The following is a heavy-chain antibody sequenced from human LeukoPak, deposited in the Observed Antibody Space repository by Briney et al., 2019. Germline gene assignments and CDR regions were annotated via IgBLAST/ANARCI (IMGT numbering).Heavy chain of an antibody. D-gene: IGHD3-10*01. CDR3: ARAFGEPRGPYYYYYGMDV. CDR2: IYPGDSDT. CDR1: GYSFTSYW. Sequence: GESLKISCKGSGYSFTSYWIGWVRQMPGKGLEWMGIIYPGDSDTRYSPSFRGQVTISADKSISTAYLQWSSLKASDTAMYYCARAFGEPRGPYYYYYGMDVWGQGTTVTVSS. V-gene: IGHV5-51*01. J-gene: IGHJ6*02.